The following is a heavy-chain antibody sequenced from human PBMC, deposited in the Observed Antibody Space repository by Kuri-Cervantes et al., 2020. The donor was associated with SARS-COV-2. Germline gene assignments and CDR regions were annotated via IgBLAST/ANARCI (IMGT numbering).Heavy chain of an antibody. V-gene: IGHV3-13*04. CDR1: GFTFSSYD. J-gene: IGHJ6*02. CDR3: ARGSYNWNYWSGRVSGMDV. D-gene: IGHD1-7*01. Sequence: GGSLRLSCAASGFTFSSYDMHWVRQATGKGLEWVSAIGTAGDTYYPGSVKGRFTISRENAKNSLYLQMNSLRAGDTAVYYWARGSYNWNYWSGRVSGMDVWGQGTTVTVSS. CDR2: IGTAGDT.